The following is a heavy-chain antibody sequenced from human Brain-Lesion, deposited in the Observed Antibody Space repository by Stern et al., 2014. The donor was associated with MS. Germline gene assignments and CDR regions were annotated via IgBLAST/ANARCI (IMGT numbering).Heavy chain of an antibody. D-gene: IGHD2-2*01. CDR3: ARAVRNQLLSEY. J-gene: IGHJ4*02. Sequence: VQLLESGAEVKKPGASVKVSCKASGYTFSSYDITWVRQASGHGLEWMGWMNPYSGNTGYAQKFKGRVSMTSDPSISTVYMELTSLTSDDTAVCFCARAVRNQLLSEYWGQGTLVTVSS. CDR2: MNPYSGNT. V-gene: IGHV1-8*01. CDR1: GYTFSSYD.